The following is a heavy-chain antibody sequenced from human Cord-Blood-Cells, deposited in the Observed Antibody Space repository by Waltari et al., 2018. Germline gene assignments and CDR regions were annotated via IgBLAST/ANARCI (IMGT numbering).Heavy chain of an antibody. CDR3: ARTTVTIFGVVIPFDY. D-gene: IGHD3-3*01. V-gene: IGHV1-3*01. Sequence: QVQLVQSGAEVKKPGASVKVSCKASGYTFTSYAMHWVRQAPGQRLEWMGWINAGNGNTKYSQKFQGRVTITSDTSASTAYMELSSLRSEDTAVYYCARTTVTIFGVVIPFDYWGQGTLVTVSS. CDR1: GYTFTSYA. CDR2: INAGNGNT. J-gene: IGHJ4*02.